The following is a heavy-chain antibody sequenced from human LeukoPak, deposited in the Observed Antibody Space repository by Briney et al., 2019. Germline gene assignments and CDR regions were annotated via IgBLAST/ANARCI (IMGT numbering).Heavy chain of an antibody. V-gene: IGHV4-34*01. D-gene: IGHD5-12*01. CDR1: GGSFSGYY. Sequence: SETLSLTCAVYGGSFSGYYWSWIRRPPGKGLEWIGEINHSGSTNYNPSLKSRVTISVDTSKNQFSLKLSSVTAADTAVYYCARASYGRQAGRLRFSFDYWGQGTLVTVSS. CDR2: INHSGST. CDR3: ARASYGRQAGRLRFSFDY. J-gene: IGHJ4*02.